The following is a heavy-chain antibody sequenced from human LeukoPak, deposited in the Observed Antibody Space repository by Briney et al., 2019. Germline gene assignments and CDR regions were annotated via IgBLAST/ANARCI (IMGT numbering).Heavy chain of an antibody. CDR2: IYYSGST. CDR3: ARGIVGATHWFDP. CDR1: GASIDSYY. V-gene: IGHV4-59*01. Sequence: SETLSLTCTISGASIDSYYWSWIRQPPGKGLEWIGYIYYSGSTNYNPSLKSRVTISVDTSKNQFSLKLSSVTAADTAVYYCARGIVGATHWFDPWGQGTLVTVSS. J-gene: IGHJ5*02. D-gene: IGHD1-26*01.